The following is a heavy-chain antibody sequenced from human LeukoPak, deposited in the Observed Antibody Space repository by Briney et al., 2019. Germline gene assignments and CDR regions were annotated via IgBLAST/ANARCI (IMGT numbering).Heavy chain of an antibody. CDR2: INPKNGDT. J-gene: IGHJ4*02. V-gene: IGHV1-2*02. Sequence: ASVKVSCKASGYTFSGFYINWVRQAPGQGLEWMGWINPKNGDTHYAQDFLGRVTMTRDTSISTAYMELSRLTSDDTAVYYCARDGRLRNGHDNFCIWGQGTLVTVSS. D-gene: IGHD1-1*01. CDR3: ARDGRLRNGHDNFCI. CDR1: GYTFSGFY.